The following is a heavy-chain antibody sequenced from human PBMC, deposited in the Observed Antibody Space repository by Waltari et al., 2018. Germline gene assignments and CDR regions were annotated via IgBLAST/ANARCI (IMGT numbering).Heavy chain of an antibody. CDR1: VGSISSSSHY. Sequence: QLQLQESGPGLVKPSETLSLTCTVSVGSISSSSHYWCRIRQPPGKGLEWIGSIYYSGSTYYNPSLKSRVTISVDTSKNQFSLKLSSVTAADTAVYYCARDSTVTTLGIDIWGQGTMVTVSS. J-gene: IGHJ3*02. CDR2: IYYSGST. V-gene: IGHV4-39*02. CDR3: ARDSTVTTLGIDI. D-gene: IGHD4-17*01.